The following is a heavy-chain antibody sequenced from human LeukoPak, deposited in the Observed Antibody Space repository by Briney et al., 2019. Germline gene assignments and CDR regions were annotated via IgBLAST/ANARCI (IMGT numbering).Heavy chain of an antibody. D-gene: IGHD1-1*01. CDR3: TRDTVGWNDYFDY. Sequence: GGSLRLSCTASGFTFGDYAMSWVRQAPGKGLEWVGFIRSKAYGGTTEYAASVKGRFTISRDDSKSIAYLQMNSLKTEDTAVYYCTRDTVGWNDYFDYWGQGTLVTVSS. J-gene: IGHJ4*02. CDR2: IRSKAYGGTT. CDR1: GFTFGDYA. V-gene: IGHV3-49*04.